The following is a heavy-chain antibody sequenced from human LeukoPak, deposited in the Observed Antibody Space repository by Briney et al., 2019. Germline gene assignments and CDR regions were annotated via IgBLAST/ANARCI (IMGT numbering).Heavy chain of an antibody. CDR2: IKQDGSEK. Sequence: PGGSLRLSCAASGFTFSSYWMSWVRQAPGKGLEWVANIKQDGSEKYYVDSVKGRFTISRDNAKNSLYLQMNSLRAEDTAVYYCARDQKYYYDSSGYGYWGQGTLVTVSS. V-gene: IGHV3-7*01. CDR3: ARDQKYYYDSSGYGY. D-gene: IGHD3-22*01. CDR1: GFTFSSYW. J-gene: IGHJ4*02.